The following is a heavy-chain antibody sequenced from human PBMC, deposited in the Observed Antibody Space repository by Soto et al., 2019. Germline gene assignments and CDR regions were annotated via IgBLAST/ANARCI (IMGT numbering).Heavy chain of an antibody. J-gene: IGHJ5*02. CDR2: INAGNGNT. CDR1: GYTFTSYA. CDR3: ARGSTSNYGWFDP. Sequence: ASVKVSCKASGYTFTSYAMHWVRQAPGQRLEWMGWINAGNGNTKYSQKFQGRVTITRDTSASTAYMELSSLRSEDTAVYYCARGSTSNYGWFDPWGQGTLVTVSS. D-gene: IGHD4-4*01. V-gene: IGHV1-3*01.